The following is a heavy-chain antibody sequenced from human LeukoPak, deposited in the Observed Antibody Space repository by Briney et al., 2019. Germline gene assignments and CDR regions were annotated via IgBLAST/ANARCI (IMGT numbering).Heavy chain of an antibody. CDR3: AKGPSQAIGDDFDI. CDR1: GFTLSSNW. J-gene: IGHJ3*02. Sequence: GGSLRLSCAVSGFTLSSNWMHWVRQVPGKGLEWVTGISWNTYSTGYADSVKGRFTISRDNAKNSLYLQMNSLRADDMALYYCAKGPSQAIGDDFDIWGEGTMVTVSS. CDR2: ISWNTYST. V-gene: IGHV3-9*03.